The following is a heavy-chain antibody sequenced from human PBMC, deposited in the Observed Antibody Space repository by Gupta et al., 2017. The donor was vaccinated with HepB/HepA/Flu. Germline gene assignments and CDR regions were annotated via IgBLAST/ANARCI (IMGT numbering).Heavy chain of an antibody. CDR2: MNPNSGNT. J-gene: IGHJ3*02. D-gene: IGHD2-2*01. Sequence: QVQLVQSGAEVKKPGASVKVSCKASGYTFTSYDINWVRQATGQGLEWMGWMNPNSGNTGYAQKFQGRVTMTRNTSIRKAYMELSSLRSEDTAVYYCARGLHRPPRVVPAATPVDIWGQGTMVTVSS. CDR3: ARGLHRPPRVVPAATPVDI. CDR1: GYTFTSYD. V-gene: IGHV1-8*01.